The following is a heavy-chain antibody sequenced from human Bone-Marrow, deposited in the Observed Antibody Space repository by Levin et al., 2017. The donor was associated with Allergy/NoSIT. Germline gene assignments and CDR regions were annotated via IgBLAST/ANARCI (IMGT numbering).Heavy chain of an antibody. CDR1: GDSISTYY. Sequence: GSLRLSCTVSGDSISTYYWSWIRQPAGQGLEWIGRIYTSGSTNYNPSLKGRVTMSVDTSKNQFSLRLTSVTAADTAVYYCARQDALLYYFDYWGQGTLVTVSS. CDR2: IYTSGST. J-gene: IGHJ4*02. CDR3: ARQDALLYYFDY. V-gene: IGHV4-4*07. D-gene: IGHD1-26*01.